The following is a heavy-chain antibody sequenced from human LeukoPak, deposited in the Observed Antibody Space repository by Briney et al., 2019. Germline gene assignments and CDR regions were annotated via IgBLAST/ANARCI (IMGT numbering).Heavy chain of an antibody. CDR3: VRDRGTYRPIDY. V-gene: IGHV3-21*04. CDR2: ISYTGTYI. Sequence: GGSLRLSCAASAFSLNAYNMNWVCQAPGKGLEWVSSISYTGTYIYYADSVKGRFTISRDNAQNSLYLQMNSLRAEDTAIYYCVRDRGTYRPIDYWGQGTLVTVSS. J-gene: IGHJ4*02. CDR1: AFSLNAYN. D-gene: IGHD1-26*01.